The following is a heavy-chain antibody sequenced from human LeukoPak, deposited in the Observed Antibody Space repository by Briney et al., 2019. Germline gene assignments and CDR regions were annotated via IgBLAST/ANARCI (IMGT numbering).Heavy chain of an antibody. Sequence: GGSLRLSCAASGFTLSSYGIHWVRQAPGKGLEWVAFIRHDESNKYYGDSVKGRFTISRDNSKNTMYLQMNSLGAEDAGVYYCAKDQGAPVGYYYGMDVWGQGTTVTVSS. D-gene: IGHD1-26*01. CDR3: AKDQGAPVGYYYGMDV. CDR2: IRHDESNK. J-gene: IGHJ6*02. CDR1: GFTLSSYG. V-gene: IGHV3-30*02.